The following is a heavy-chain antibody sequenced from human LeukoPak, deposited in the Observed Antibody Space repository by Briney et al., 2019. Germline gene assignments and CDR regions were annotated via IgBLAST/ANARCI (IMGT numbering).Heavy chain of an antibody. J-gene: IGHJ3*02. D-gene: IGHD5-12*01. CDR3: AGQRRGYSGYDFYAFDI. CDR1: GYTFTGYY. V-gene: IGHV1-2*02. CDR2: INPNSGGT. Sequence: GASVKVSCKASGYTFTGYYMHWVRQAPGQGLEWMGWINPNSGGTNYAQKFQGRVTMTRDTSISTAYMELSRLRSDDTAVYYCAGQRRGYSGYDFYAFDIWGQGTMVTVSS.